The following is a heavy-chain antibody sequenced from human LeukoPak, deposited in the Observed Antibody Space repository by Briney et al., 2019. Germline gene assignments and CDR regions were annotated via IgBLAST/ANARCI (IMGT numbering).Heavy chain of an antibody. V-gene: IGHV1-18*01. Sequence: GASVKVSCKASGYTFTSYGISWVRQAPGQGLEWMGVISAYNGNTNYAQKLQGRVTMTTDTSTSTAYMELRSLRSDDTAVYYCARDPGYCSSTSCLPGAPIDYWGQGTLVTVSS. CDR3: ARDPGYCSSTSCLPGAPIDY. J-gene: IGHJ4*02. CDR2: ISAYNGNT. CDR1: GYTFTSYG. D-gene: IGHD2-2*01.